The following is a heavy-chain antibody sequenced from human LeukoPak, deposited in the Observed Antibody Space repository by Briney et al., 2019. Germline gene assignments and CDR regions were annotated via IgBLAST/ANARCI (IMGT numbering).Heavy chain of an antibody. V-gene: IGHV3-33*01. J-gene: IGHJ1*01. CDR2: IWYDGSNK. CDR1: GFTFSSYG. Sequence: GGSLRLSCAASGFTFSSYGMHWVRQAPGKGLEWVAVIWYDGSNKYYADSVKGRFTISRDNSKNTLYLQMNSLRAEDTAVYYCARGPTRYSSGWYEYFQHWGQGTLVTVSS. D-gene: IGHD6-19*01. CDR3: ARGPTRYSSGWYEYFQH.